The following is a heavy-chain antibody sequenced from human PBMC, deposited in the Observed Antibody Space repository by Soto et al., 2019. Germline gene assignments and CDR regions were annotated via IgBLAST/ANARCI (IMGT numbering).Heavy chain of an antibody. D-gene: IGHD6-13*01. CDR1: GFTFSNYW. CDR3: ARGGLQHALDV. V-gene: IGHV3-74*03. CDR2: VNNDGTDT. J-gene: IGHJ6*02. Sequence: EVKLVESGGGLVQPGGSLRLSCAASGFTFSNYWLYWVRQAPGKGLVWVSRVNNDGTDTTHADSVKGRFTISRDNAENTLYLQMQSLRAEDTAVYYCARGGLQHALDVWGQGYTVSVSS.